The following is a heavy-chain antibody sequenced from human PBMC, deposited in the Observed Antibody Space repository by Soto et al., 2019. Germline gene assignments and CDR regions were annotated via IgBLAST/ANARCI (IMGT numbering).Heavy chain of an antibody. Sequence: PSETLSLGCTVSGGSVSSYYWSWIRQPPGKGLEWIGYIYYSGSTNYNPSLKSRVTISVDTSKNQFSLKLSSVTAADTAVYYCARKTTVTTGYYYYYGMDVWGQGTTVTVSS. CDR2: IYYSGST. CDR1: GGSVSSYY. J-gene: IGHJ6*02. CDR3: ARKTTVTTGYYYYYGMDV. V-gene: IGHV4-59*02. D-gene: IGHD4-17*01.